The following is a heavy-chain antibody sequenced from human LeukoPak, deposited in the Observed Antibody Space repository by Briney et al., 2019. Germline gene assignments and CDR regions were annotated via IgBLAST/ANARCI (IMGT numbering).Heavy chain of an antibody. J-gene: IGHJ4*02. CDR1: GGSISSYY. CDR2: IFDSGGT. V-gene: IGHV4-59*01. CDR3: ARFKSGGRYYFDS. Sequence: ASETLSLTCTVSGGSISSYYWGWIRQPPGKGLEWIGYIFDSGGTKYNPSLKSRVTISIDTSQNQFSLKLSSVTAEDSAMYHCARFKSGGRYYFDSWGQGILVIVSS. D-gene: IGHD4-23*01.